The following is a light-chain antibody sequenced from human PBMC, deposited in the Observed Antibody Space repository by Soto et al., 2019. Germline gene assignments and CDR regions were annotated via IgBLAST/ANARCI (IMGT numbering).Light chain of an antibody. J-gene: IGKJ1*01. CDR3: QQRSNWPWT. CDR1: QSVDSY. V-gene: IGKV3-11*01. CDR2: DAS. Sequence: EIVLTQSPATLSLSPGERATLSCRASQSVDSYLAWYQQKPGQAPRLLIYDASNRATGIPARFSGSESGTDFTLTISSLEPEDFAVYYCQQRSNWPWTFGQGTKVGIK.